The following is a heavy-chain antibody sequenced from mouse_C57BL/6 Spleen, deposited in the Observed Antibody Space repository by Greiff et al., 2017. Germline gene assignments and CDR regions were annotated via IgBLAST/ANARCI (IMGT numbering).Heavy chain of an antibody. Sequence: VQLQQSGAELVRPGASVTLSCKASGYTFTDYEMHWVKQTPVHGLEWIGAIDPETGGTAYNQKFKGKAILTADKSSSTAYMELRSLTSEDSAVYYCKRRRDYAWFADWGQGTLVTVSA. CDR2: IDPETGGT. V-gene: IGHV1-15*01. D-gene: IGHD2-4*01. CDR1: GYTFTDYE. CDR3: KRRRDYAWFAD. J-gene: IGHJ3*01.